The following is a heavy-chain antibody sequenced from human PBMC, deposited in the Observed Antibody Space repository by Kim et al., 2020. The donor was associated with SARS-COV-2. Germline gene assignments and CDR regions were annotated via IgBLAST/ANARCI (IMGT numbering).Heavy chain of an antibody. Sequence: SETLSLTCTVSGGSINSGSYYWGWIRQPPGKGLEWIVIIYYSGSTYYNPSLKNRVSISVDTSKNQFSLNLSSVTAADTAVYYCTRPYSGYVRGAFDIWG. CDR2: IYYSGST. CDR1: GGSINSGSYY. D-gene: IGHD5-12*01. J-gene: IGHJ3*02. CDR3: TRPYSGYVRGAFDI. V-gene: IGHV4-39*01.